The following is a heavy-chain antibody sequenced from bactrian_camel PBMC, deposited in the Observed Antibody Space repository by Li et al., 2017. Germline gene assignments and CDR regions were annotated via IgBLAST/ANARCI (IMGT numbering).Heavy chain of an antibody. Sequence: QLVESGGGSVQAGGSLRLSCEGSGYFNSGNCMAWFRQGPGQEREGVASIDDDGTLSYLDSVRGRFTISKDGAKRILYLQMDSLKPEDTATYFCAAYAVSRCRLTVTRGRYGNYWARGTQVTVS. V-gene: IGHV3S53*01. J-gene: IGHJ4*01. CDR3: AAYAVSRCRLTVTRGRYGNY. CDR2: IDDDGTL. D-gene: IGHD1*01. CDR1: GYFNSGNC.